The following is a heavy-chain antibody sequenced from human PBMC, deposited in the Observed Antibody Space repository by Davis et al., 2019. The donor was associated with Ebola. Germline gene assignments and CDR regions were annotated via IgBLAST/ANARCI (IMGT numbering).Heavy chain of an antibody. J-gene: IGHJ6*02. V-gene: IGHV1-2*06. CDR3: ALGSLWHGMDV. Sequence: AASVKVSCKASGYTFTGNFIHWVRQAPGQGLEWMGRINPNSGGTLYAQKFQGRVTMTSDTSISTVYMELSRLNSDDTAVYYCALGSLWHGMDVWGQGATVTVSS. D-gene: IGHD2-15*01. CDR1: GYTFTGNF. CDR2: INPNSGGT.